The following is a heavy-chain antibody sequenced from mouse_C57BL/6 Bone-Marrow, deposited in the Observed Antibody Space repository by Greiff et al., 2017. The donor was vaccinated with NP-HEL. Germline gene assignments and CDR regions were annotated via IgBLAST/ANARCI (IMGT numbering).Heavy chain of an antibody. D-gene: IGHD2-2*01. CDR1: GYTFTSYG. Sequence: LVESGAELARPGASVKLSCKASGYTFTSYGISWVKQRTGQGLEWIGEIYPRSGNTYYNEKFKGKATLTADKSSSTAYMELRSLTSEDSAVYFCARERNGFLRWYFDVWGTGTTVTVSS. CDR2: IYPRSGNT. J-gene: IGHJ1*03. V-gene: IGHV1-81*01. CDR3: ARERNGFLRWYFDV.